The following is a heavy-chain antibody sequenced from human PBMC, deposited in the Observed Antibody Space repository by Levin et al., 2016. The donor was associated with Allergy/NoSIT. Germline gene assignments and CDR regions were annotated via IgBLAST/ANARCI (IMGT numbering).Heavy chain of an antibody. CDR2: ISSSSSYI. CDR3: AREGQGPLHPYYYYGMDV. Sequence: VRQAPGKGLEWVSSISSSSSYIYYADSVKGRFTISRDNAKNSLYLQMNSLRAEDTAVYYCAREGQGPLHPYYYYGMDVWGQGTTVTVSS. V-gene: IGHV3-21*01. J-gene: IGHJ6*02.